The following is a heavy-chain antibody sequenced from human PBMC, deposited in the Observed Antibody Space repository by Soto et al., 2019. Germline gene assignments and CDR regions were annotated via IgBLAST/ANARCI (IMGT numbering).Heavy chain of an antibody. CDR3: ARGGGSPYHDHEFDY. V-gene: IGHV4-59*11. Sequence: QVQLQESGPGLVKPSETLSLTCSVSGVSTSNHYWTWIRKPPGQGPEWIGCIYYRGTTNYNASLNSRVTISVDTSKNQFSLKLTSVTTADTAVYYCARGGGSPYHDHEFDYWGHGILVTVSS. J-gene: IGHJ4*01. D-gene: IGHD2-2*01. CDR2: IYYRGTT. CDR1: GVSTSNHY.